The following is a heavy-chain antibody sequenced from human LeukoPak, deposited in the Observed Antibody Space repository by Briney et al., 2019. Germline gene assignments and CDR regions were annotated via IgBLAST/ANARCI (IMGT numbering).Heavy chain of an antibody. V-gene: IGHV3-23*01. D-gene: IGHD2-15*01. CDR1: GFTFSSYA. J-gene: IGHJ4*02. CDR3: AKSKSFRGGSCYDY. CDR2: ISGSGGST. Sequence: GGSLRLSCAASGFTFSSYAMSWVRQAPGKGLEWVSAISGSGGSTYYADSVKGRFTISRDNSKNTLYLQMNSLRAEDTAVYYCAKSKSFRGGSCYDYWGQETLVTVPS.